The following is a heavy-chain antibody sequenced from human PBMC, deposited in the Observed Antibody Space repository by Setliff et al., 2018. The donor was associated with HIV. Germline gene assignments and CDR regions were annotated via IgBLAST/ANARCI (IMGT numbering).Heavy chain of an antibody. CDR3: AREWRQQWLVPVVGYMDV. Sequence: ASVKVSCKVSGYTLSELSMHWVRQAPGEGLEWMGGFDPEAGETIYAEKFQGRVTMTEDTATETAYMELSSLRSDDTAVYYCAREWRQQWLVPVVGYMDVWGKGTTVTVSS. J-gene: IGHJ6*03. V-gene: IGHV1-24*01. D-gene: IGHD6-19*01. CDR1: GYTLSELS. CDR2: FDPEAGET.